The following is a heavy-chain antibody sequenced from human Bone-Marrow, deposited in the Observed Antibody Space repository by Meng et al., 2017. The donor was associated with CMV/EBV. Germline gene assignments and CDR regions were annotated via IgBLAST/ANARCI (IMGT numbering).Heavy chain of an antibody. J-gene: IGHJ4*02. D-gene: IGHD3-22*01. CDR3: VKHMDEDYDDTSGSTFDA. V-gene: IGHV3-9*01. CDR1: GFKFRDFA. Sequence: SLKISCAASGFKFRDFAMHWVRQPPGGGLEWISGISWNSVRIGDADSVNGRFTVSRDNAKNSLSLHMNNLRPEDTAFYYCVKHMDEDYDDTSGSTFDAWGQGTLVTVSS. CDR2: ISWNSVRI.